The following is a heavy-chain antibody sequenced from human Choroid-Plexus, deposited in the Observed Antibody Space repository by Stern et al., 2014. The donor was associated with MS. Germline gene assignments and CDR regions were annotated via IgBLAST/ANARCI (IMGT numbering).Heavy chain of an antibody. CDR2: ISGSGAPT. Sequence: EVQLVESGGGLVQPGGSLRLSCAASGFSFSTYAMSWVRQTPGKGLEWVSVISGSGAPTFYADSVKGRFTISIDNSKNTLYLQMDSLRADDTAVYYCAKWPHHIAVAGTRYFQHWGQGTLVTVSS. D-gene: IGHD6-19*01. CDR1: GFSFSTYA. CDR3: AKWPHHIAVAGTRYFQH. V-gene: IGHV3-23*04. J-gene: IGHJ1*01.